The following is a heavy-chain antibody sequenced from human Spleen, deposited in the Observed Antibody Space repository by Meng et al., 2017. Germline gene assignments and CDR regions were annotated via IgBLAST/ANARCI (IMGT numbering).Heavy chain of an antibody. Sequence: QMQLQQWGAGLLKPSETLSFTCVGSGGSFSDYYWSWIRQPPGKGLEWIGEINHSGSTNYNPSLESRATISVDTSQNNLSLKLSSVTAADSAVYYCARGPTTMAHDFDYWGQGTLVTVSS. CDR1: GGSFSDYY. CDR2: INHSGST. CDR3: ARGPTTMAHDFDY. J-gene: IGHJ4*02. D-gene: IGHD4-11*01. V-gene: IGHV4-34*01.